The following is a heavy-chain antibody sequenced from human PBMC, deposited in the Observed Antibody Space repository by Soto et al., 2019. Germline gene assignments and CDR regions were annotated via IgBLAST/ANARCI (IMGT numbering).Heavy chain of an antibody. CDR2: IYYSGST. CDR1: GGSFSSGGYY. CDR3: ARGYYDYVWGSYFGYGRYFDL. D-gene: IGHD3-16*01. Sequence: QVQLQESGPGLVKPSQTLSLTCTVSGGSFSSGGYYWSWIRQHPGKGLEWIGYIYYSGSTYCNPSLKSRDTISVDTSKNQFSLKLSSVTAADTAVYYCARGYYDYVWGSYFGYGRYFDLWGRGTLVTVSS. J-gene: IGHJ2*01. V-gene: IGHV4-31*03.